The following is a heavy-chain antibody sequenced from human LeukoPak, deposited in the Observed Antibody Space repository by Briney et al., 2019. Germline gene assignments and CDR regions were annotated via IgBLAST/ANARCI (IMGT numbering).Heavy chain of an antibody. V-gene: IGHV3-9*01. CDR2: ISWNSGSI. CDR1: GFIFDDYA. J-gene: IGHJ4*02. CDR3: ARAIGVTCISTSCYSFDY. Sequence: GGSLRLSCAASGFIFDDYAIHWVRHAPGKGLEWVSGISWNSGSIVYADSVKGRFTISRDNAKNSLYLQMNSLRTEDTALYYCARAIGVTCISTSCYSFDYWGQGTLVTVSS. D-gene: IGHD2-2*02.